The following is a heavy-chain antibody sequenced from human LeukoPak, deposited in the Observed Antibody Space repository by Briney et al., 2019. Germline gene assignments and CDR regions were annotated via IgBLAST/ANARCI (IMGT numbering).Heavy chain of an antibody. CDR1: GGSISSYY. CDR2: IYYSGST. D-gene: IGHD3-16*02. CDR3: ARGLITFGGVIVYFDY. V-gene: IGHV4-59*08. J-gene: IGHJ4*02. Sequence: SETLSLTCTVSGGSISSYYWSWIRQPPGKGLEWIGYIYYSGSTNYNPSLKSRVTISVDTSKNQFSLKLSSVTAADTAVYYCARGLITFGGVIVYFDYWGQGTLVTVSS.